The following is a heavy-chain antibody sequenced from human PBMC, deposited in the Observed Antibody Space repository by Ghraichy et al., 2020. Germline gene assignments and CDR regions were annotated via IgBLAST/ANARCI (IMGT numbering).Heavy chain of an antibody. D-gene: IGHD4-11*01. CDR2: IKQDGSEK. J-gene: IGHJ4*02. CDR3: ARAYSPDY. CDR1: RFTFSSYW. V-gene: IGHV3-7*03. Sequence: GGSLRLSCAASRFTFSSYWMSWVRQAPGKGLEWVANIKQDGSEKYYVDSVKGRFTISRDNAKNSLFLQMNSLRAEDTAVYYCARAYSPDYWGQGTLVTVSS.